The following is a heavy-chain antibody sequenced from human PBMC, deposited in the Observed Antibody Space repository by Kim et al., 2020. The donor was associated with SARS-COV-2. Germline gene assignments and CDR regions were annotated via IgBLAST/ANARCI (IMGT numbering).Heavy chain of an antibody. V-gene: IGHV1-2*02. CDR2: GT. D-gene: IGHD6-13*01. Sequence: GTNYAQKFQGRVTMTRDTSISTAYMELSRLRSDDTAVYYCARDDSSSSDYWGQGTLVTVSS. J-gene: IGHJ4*02. CDR3: ARDDSSSSDY.